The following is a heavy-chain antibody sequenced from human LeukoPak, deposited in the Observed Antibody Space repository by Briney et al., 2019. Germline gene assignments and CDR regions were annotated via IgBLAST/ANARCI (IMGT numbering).Heavy chain of an antibody. CDR2: IRGDNGNT. CDR3: ARSFGSYYPGWFDP. CDR1: GYTFSNYG. J-gene: IGHJ5*02. Sequence: GASVKVSCKASGYTFSNYGISWARQAPGQGLEWVGWIRGDNGNTNYAQKFQGRVTMTTDTSTSTAYMELRSLRSDDTAVYYCARSFGSYYPGWFDPWGQGTLVTVSS. V-gene: IGHV1-18*01. D-gene: IGHD1-26*01.